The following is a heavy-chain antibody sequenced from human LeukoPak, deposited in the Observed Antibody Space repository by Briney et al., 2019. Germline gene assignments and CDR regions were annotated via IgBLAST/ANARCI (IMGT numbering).Heavy chain of an antibody. J-gene: IGHJ4*02. CDR1: GFTFSTYG. Sequence: PPGGSLRLSCAASGFTFSTYGMHWVRQAPGKGLEWVAVVSYDATSEYYADSVKGRFTISRHNSKNTLYLQMNSLRPEDTAVYYCAKDDGIGELFNDYWGQGTLVTVSS. V-gene: IGHV3-30*18. CDR2: VSYDATSE. D-gene: IGHD3-10*01. CDR3: AKDDGIGELFNDY.